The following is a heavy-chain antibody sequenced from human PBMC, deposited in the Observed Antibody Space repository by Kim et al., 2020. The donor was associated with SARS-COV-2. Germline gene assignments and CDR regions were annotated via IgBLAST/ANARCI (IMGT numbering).Heavy chain of an antibody. J-gene: IGHJ4*02. CDR3: VAEIGSRSFDH. D-gene: IGHD3-16*01. V-gene: IGHV3-30*04. Sequence: GGSLRLSCAASGFTFSDHALHWVRQAPGKGLEWVALIAHDESNIFYPDSVKGRLIISRDNTKSMIYLQMNSLRHEDKAVYYCVAEIGSRSFDHWGQGTL. CDR2: IAHDESNI. CDR1: GFTFSDHA.